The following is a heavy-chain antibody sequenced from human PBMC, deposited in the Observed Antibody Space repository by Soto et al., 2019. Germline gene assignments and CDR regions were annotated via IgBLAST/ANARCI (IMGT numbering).Heavy chain of an antibody. D-gene: IGHD2-2*01. V-gene: IGHV3-23*01. Sequence: GGSLRLSCAASGFTFSNYAMSWVRQAPGKGLEWVSTISGSGGSTYYADSVKGRFTISRDNSKNTLYLQMNSLRAEDTAVYYCAKVWRDIVVVPADYFDYWGQGTMVTVYS. CDR3: AKVWRDIVVVPADYFDY. CDR2: ISGSGGST. CDR1: GFTFSNYA. J-gene: IGHJ4*02.